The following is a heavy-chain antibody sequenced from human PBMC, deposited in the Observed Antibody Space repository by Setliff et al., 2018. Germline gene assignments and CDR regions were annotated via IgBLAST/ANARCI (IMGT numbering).Heavy chain of an antibody. CDR1: GFTFSNCW. Sequence: PGGSLRLSCTASGFTFSNCWVSWVRQAPGKGLEWVSSIGASGDRTYYADSVKGRFTISRDNSRNSLYLQMNSLRVEDTASYYCARDLIAVFGVTMPIDAFDLWGQGTMVTVSS. CDR2: IGASGDRT. D-gene: IGHD3-3*01. CDR3: ARDLIAVFGVTMPIDAFDL. J-gene: IGHJ3*01. V-gene: IGHV3-23*01.